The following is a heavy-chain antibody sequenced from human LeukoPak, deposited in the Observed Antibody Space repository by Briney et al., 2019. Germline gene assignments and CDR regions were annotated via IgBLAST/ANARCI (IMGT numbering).Heavy chain of an antibody. CDR1: GGSISTYY. V-gene: IGHV4-4*07. Sequence: TSETLSHTCTVSGGSISTYYWSWIRQPAGKGLEWIGRIYTSGDTNYNPSLKSRVTMSIATSKNQFSLNLSSVTAADTAMYYCARGHIAVAGSDYWGQGILVTVSS. D-gene: IGHD6-13*01. J-gene: IGHJ4*02. CDR2: IYTSGDT. CDR3: ARGHIAVAGSDY.